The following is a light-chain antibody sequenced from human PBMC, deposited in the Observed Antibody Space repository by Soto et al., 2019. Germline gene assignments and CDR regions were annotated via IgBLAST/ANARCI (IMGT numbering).Light chain of an antibody. V-gene: IGLV1-44*01. CDR2: SNN. Sequence: QSVLTQPPSASGTPGQRVTISCSGSSSNIGSNTVHWYQQLPGTAPKLLIYSNNHRPSGVPDRFSGSKSGTSASLAISGLRSEDEADYYCAAWDDSLNGYVFGTGTKVTVL. J-gene: IGLJ1*01. CDR1: SSNIGSNT. CDR3: AAWDDSLNGYV.